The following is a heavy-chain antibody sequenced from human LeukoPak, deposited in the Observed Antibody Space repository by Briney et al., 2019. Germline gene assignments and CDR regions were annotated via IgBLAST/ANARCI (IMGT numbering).Heavy chain of an antibody. CDR1: GVSFSGYY. V-gene: IGHV4-34*01. CDR3: ATFGGVIAPWGFYHYDMDV. CDR2: INHSGSS. J-gene: IGHJ6*02. Sequence: SETLSLTCAVYGVSFSGYYWSWIRQPPDKGPEWIGEINHSGSSNYTSSLKSRVTISLDTSKSQFSLKLSSVTAADTAVYYCATFGGVIAPWGFYHYDMDVWGQGTTVAVSS. D-gene: IGHD3-16*02.